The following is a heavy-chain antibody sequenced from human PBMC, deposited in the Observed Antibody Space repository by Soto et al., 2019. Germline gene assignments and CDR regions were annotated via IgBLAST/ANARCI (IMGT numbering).Heavy chain of an antibody. J-gene: IGHJ3*02. D-gene: IGHD5-12*01. CDR2: VYSGGST. CDR3: ARAGGGYDYDSFDI. CDR1: GFTVSSNY. V-gene: IGHV3-66*01. Sequence: GGSLRLSCAASGFTVSSNYMSWVRQAPGKGLEWVSVVYSGGSTYSADSVKGRFTISRDNSKNTLYLQMNSLRAEDSAVYYCARAGGGYDYDSFDIWGQGTMVTVSS.